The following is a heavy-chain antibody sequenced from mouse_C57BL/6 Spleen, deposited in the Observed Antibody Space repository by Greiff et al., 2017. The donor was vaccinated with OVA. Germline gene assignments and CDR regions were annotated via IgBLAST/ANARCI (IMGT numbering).Heavy chain of an antibody. J-gene: IGHJ4*01. D-gene: IGHD1-1*01. V-gene: IGHV1-63*01. CDR2: IYPGGGYT. Sequence: VQLQQSGAELVRPGTSVKMSCKASGYTFTNYWIGWAKQRPGHGLEWIGDIYPGGGYTNYNEKFKGKATLTADKSSSPAYMQFSSLASEDSASDYCARGYGSSSYYAMDYRGQRTPVTVSS. CDR3: ARGYGSSSYYAMDY. CDR1: GYTFTNYW.